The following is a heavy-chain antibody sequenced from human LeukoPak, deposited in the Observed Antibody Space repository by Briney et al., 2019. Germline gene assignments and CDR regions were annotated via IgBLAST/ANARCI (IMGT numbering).Heavy chain of an antibody. J-gene: IGHJ4*02. CDR3: ARDHEDYYDSSGSIGGFDY. V-gene: IGHV4-4*07. CDR1: GGSISSYY. D-gene: IGHD3-22*01. Sequence: SETLSLTCTVSGGSISSYYWSWIRQPAGKGLEWIGRIYTSGSTNYNPSLKSRVTMSVDTPKNQFSLKLSSVTAADTAVYYCARDHEDYYDSSGSIGGFDYWGQGTLVTVSS. CDR2: IYTSGST.